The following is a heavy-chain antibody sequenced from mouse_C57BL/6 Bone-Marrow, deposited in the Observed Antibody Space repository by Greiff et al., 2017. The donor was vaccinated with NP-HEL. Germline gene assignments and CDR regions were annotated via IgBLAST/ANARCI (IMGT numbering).Heavy chain of an antibody. CDR2: INPGSGGT. CDR3: ARGGGSSRFDY. CDR1: GYAFTNYL. D-gene: IGHD1-1*01. V-gene: IGHV1-54*01. J-gene: IGHJ2*01. Sequence: VQLQQSGAELVRPGTSVKVSCKASGYAFTNYLIEWVKQRPGQGLEWIGVINPGSGGTNYNEKFKGKATLTADKSSSTAYMQLSSLTSEDPAVYFCARGGGSSRFDYWGQGTTLTVSS.